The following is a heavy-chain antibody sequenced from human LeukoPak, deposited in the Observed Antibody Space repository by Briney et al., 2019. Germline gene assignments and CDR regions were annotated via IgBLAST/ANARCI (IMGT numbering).Heavy chain of an antibody. D-gene: IGHD1-26*01. CDR2: IFYSGNT. Sequence: SETLSLTCTVSGGSISSHFWSWIRQPPGKGLVWIGYIFYSGNTHYNPSLKSRVTMSVDTSKNQFSLRLSSVTPADTAVYYCARDRGEGIVGTFDYWGQGTLVTVSS. V-gene: IGHV4-59*11. CDR3: ARDRGEGIVGTFDY. CDR1: GGSISSHF. J-gene: IGHJ4*02.